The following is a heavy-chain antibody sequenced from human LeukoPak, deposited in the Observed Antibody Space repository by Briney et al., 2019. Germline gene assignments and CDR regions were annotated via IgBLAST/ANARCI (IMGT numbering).Heavy chain of an antibody. V-gene: IGHV1-18*01. CDR3: ARGPVLLWFGDPPRYYYMDV. CDR2: ISAYNGNT. Sequence: ASVKVSCKASGYTFTSYGISWVRQAPGQGLEWMGWISAYNGNTNYAQKLQGRVTMTTDTSTSTAYMELRGLRSDDTAVYYCARGPVLLWFGDPPRYYYMDVWGKGTTVTVSS. CDR1: GYTFTSYG. J-gene: IGHJ6*03. D-gene: IGHD3-10*01.